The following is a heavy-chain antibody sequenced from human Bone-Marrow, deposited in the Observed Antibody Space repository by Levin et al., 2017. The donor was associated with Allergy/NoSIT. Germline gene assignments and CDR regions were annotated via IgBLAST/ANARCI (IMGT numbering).Heavy chain of an antibody. J-gene: IGHJ6*02. CDR3: ARGEGDGMDV. CDR1: GFTFSSYS. V-gene: IGHV3-21*01. CDR2: ISSSSSYI. Sequence: GESLKISCAASGFTFSSYSMNWVRQAPGKGLEWVSSISSSSSYIYYADSVKGRFTISRDNAKNSLYLQMNSLRAEDTAVYYCARGEGDGMDVWGQGTTVTVSS. D-gene: IGHD1-26*01.